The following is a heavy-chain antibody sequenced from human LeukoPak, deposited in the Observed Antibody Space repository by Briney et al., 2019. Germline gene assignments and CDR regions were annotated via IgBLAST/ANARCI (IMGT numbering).Heavy chain of an antibody. CDR3: ARHAVLLWFGIDY. CDR1: GYSISSGYY. CDR2: IYHSGST. J-gene: IGHJ4*02. D-gene: IGHD3-10*01. V-gene: IGHV4-38-2*02. Sequence: SETLSLSCTVSGYSISSGYYWGWIRQPPGKGLEWIGSIYHSGSTYYNPSLKSRVTISVDTSKNQFSLRLSSVTAADTAVYYCARHAVLLWFGIDYWGQGTLVTVSS.